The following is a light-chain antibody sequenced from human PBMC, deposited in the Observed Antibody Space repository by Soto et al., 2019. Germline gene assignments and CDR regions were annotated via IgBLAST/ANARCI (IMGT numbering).Light chain of an antibody. CDR1: RNEGGNYNY. CDR3: SSYAGTNTPYV. Sequence: SALTQPPSPAGSPGQSVTLSRTGSRNEGGNYNYVSWYQQHPGKAPKLMIYEVRKRPSGVPDRFSGSKSGNTASLTVSGLQAEDEADYYCSSYAGTNTPYVFGTGTKVTVL. CDR2: EVR. J-gene: IGLJ1*01. V-gene: IGLV2-8*01.